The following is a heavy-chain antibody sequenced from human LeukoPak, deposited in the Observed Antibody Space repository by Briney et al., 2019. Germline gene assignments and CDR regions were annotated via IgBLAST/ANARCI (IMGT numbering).Heavy chain of an antibody. CDR1: GFTFSSYA. CDR3: AKDQRFLGGMDV. V-gene: IGHV3-9*01. Sequence: PGGSLRLSCAASGFTFSSYAMSWVRQAPGKGLEWVSGISWNSGSIGYADSVKGRFTISRDNAKNSLYLQMNSLRAEDTALYYCAKDQRFLGGMDVWGQGTTVTVSS. D-gene: IGHD3-3*01. J-gene: IGHJ6*02. CDR2: ISWNSGSI.